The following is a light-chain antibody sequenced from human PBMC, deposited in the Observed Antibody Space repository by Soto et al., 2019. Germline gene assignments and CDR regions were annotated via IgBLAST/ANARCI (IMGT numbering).Light chain of an antibody. V-gene: IGKV1-5*03. CDR1: QTINSW. J-gene: IGKJ2*01. CDR3: QQYNTYPYT. Sequence: DIPMTQSPSTLSASVGDRVTITCRASQTINSWLAWYQQKSGKAPKVLIYKASSLESGVPSRFSGSGSGTEFTLTISSLQPDDLATYYCQQYNTYPYTFGQGTKLEIK. CDR2: KAS.